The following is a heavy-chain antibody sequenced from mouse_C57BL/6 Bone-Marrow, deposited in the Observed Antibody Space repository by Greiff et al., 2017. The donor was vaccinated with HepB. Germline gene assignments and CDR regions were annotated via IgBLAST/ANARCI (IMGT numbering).Heavy chain of an antibody. V-gene: IGHV5-17*01. D-gene: IGHD1-1*01. Sequence: EVKLQESGGGLVKPGGSLKLSCAASGFTFSDYGMHWVRQAPEKGLEWVAYISSGSSTIYYADTVKGRFTISRDNAKNTLFLQMTSLRSEDTAMYYCARLGGSSYGYFDVWGTGTTVTVSS. CDR2: ISSGSSTI. CDR1: GFTFSDYG. J-gene: IGHJ1*03. CDR3: ARLGGSSYGYFDV.